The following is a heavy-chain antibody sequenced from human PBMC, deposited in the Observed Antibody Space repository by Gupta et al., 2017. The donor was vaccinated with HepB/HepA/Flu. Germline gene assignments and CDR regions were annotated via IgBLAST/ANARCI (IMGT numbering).Heavy chain of an antibody. CDR3: ARRVVMETNWFDP. J-gene: IGHJ5*02. CDR2: IDYSGRT. CDR1: SGSISSSNYY. D-gene: IGHD3-22*01. V-gene: IGHV4-39*01. Sequence: QVQLQESGPGLVKPSETLALTCTVSSGSISSSNYYWGWIRQPPGKGLEWIGNIDYSGRTYYNPSLRSRVTISVDTSKNQFSLRLSSVTAADTAVYYCARRVVMETNWFDPWGQGILVTVSS.